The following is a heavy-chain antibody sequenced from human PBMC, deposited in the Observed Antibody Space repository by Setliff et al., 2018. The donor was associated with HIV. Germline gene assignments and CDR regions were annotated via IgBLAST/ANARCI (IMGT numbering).Heavy chain of an antibody. CDR2: ISHSGTV. J-gene: IGHJ6*03. V-gene: IGHV4-38-2*02. Sequence: PSETLSLTCTVSAYSINSGDYWGWIRQSPGKGLGWIGTISHSGTVYYNPSLESRVTMSVDTSKNQFSLQLSSVTAEDTAVYYCARGPTTVTNYYYYYMDVWGKGTTVTVSS. CDR1: AYSINSGDY. CDR3: ARGPTTVTNYYYYYMDV. D-gene: IGHD4-17*01.